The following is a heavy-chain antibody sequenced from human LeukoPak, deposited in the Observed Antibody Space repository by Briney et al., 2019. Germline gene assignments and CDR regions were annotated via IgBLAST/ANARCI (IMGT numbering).Heavy chain of an antibody. CDR2: IKQDGSDK. Sequence: PGGSLRLSCAGSGFIFGSYWMSWVRQAPGKGLEWVAYIKQDGSDKYYVDSVKGRFTVSRDNDKNSLYLEMNRLRAEDTAMYFCARGYKSAPPAKYGMDVWGRGTTVIVFS. V-gene: IGHV3-7*01. J-gene: IGHJ6*01. CDR3: ARGYKSAPPAKYGMDV. CDR1: GFIFGSYW. D-gene: IGHD5-12*01.